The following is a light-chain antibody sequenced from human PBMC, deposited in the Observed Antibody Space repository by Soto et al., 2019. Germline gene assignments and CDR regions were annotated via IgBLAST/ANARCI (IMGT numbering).Light chain of an antibody. Sequence: DIQMPQSPSTLPASVGDRVTITCRASQGISNWLAWYQQKPGKAPKLLIYDASTLESGVPSRFSGSGSGTEFTLTISSLLPDDFATYYCQQFRGTFGQGTKVDIK. J-gene: IGKJ1*01. CDR3: QQFRGT. CDR1: QGISNW. CDR2: DAS. V-gene: IGKV1-5*01.